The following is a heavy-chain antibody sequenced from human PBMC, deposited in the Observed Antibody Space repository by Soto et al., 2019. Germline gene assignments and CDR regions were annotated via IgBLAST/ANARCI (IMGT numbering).Heavy chain of an antibody. J-gene: IGHJ6*02. CDR2: VTSSGSST. CDR1: GFTFSSYE. CDR3: XRDKVTTLPRNTNGMDV. D-gene: IGHD1-1*01. V-gene: IGHV3-48*03. Sequence: GGSLRLSCAASGFTFSSYEMNWVRQAPGKGLEWVSYVTSSGSSTYYTASVKGRFTISRDNAKNSLYLQMNSLRAEDTAVYYCXRDKVTTLPRNTNGMDVWGQGTTVTVSS.